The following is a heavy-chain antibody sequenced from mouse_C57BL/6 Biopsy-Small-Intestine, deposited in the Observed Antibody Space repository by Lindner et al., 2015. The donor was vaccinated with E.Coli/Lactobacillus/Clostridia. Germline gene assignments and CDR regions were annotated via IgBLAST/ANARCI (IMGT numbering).Heavy chain of an antibody. J-gene: IGHJ2*01. Sequence: VQLQESGAELVRPGTSVEMSCKASGYTFTNYWIGWAKQRPGHGLEWIGDIYPGGGYTNYNEKFKGKATLTADKSSSTAYMQFSSLTSEDSAIYYCARGYYDYFDYWGQGTTLTVSS. CDR1: GYTFTNYW. V-gene: IGHV1-63*01. D-gene: IGHD2-4*01. CDR2: IYPGGGYT. CDR3: ARGYYDYFDY.